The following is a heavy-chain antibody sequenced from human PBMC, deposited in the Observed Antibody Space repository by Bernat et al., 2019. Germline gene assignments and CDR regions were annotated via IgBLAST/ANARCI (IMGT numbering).Heavy chain of an antibody. D-gene: IGHD3-16*01. CDR2: ISGRGGST. J-gene: IGHJ4*02. CDR3: AKEYVSRSSLSFDY. Sequence: EVQLLESGGALVQPGGSLRLSCAASGFTFSSYAMSWVRQAPGKGLEWVSGISGRGGSTYYADSVKGRFTITRDNSKNTMYLQMNSLRAEDTAVYFCAKEYVSRSSLSFDYWGQATLVTVSS. V-gene: IGHV3-23*01. CDR1: GFTFSSYA.